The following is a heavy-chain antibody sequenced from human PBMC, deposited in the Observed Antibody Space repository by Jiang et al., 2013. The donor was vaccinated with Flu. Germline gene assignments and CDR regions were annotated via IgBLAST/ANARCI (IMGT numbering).Heavy chain of an antibody. V-gene: IGHV5-10-1*01. D-gene: IGHD3-22*01. J-gene: IGHJ5*02. Sequence: GAEVKKPGESLRISCQSSGYRFTSYWITWVRQMPGRGLEWMGRIDPSDSYTDYSPSFQGHATMSVDKSITTAYLQWGSLEASDTAIYYCARSERYFFDTSGNQGWLDPWGQGTLVTVSS. CDR1: GYRFTSYW. CDR2: IDPSDSYT. CDR3: ARSERYFFDTSGNQGWLDP.